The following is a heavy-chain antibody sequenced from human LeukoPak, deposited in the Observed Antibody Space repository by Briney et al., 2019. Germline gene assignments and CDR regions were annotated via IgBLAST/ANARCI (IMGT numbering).Heavy chain of an antibody. Sequence: SETLSLTCTVSGGSISSSSYYWGWIRQPPGKGLEWIGSIFYSGSTYYNPSLKSRVTISVDTSKNQFSLKLSSVTAADTAVYYCAREDTVVVISYWGQGTLVTVSS. CDR3: AREDTVVVISY. CDR2: IFYSGST. D-gene: IGHD3-22*01. CDR1: GGSISSSSYY. V-gene: IGHV4-39*07. J-gene: IGHJ4*02.